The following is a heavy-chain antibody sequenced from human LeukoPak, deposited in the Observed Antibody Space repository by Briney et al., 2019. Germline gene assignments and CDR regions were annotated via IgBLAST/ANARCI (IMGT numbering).Heavy chain of an antibody. V-gene: IGHV4-59*08. Sequence: SETLSLTCTVSGDSIGTYYWSWIRQPPGKGLEWMGYVYHSGSTNYNPSVKSRVIISVDTSKNQFSLKLSSLTAADTAVYYCARWGYSGRDYWSFDLWGRGTPVTVSS. D-gene: IGHD5-12*01. CDR1: GDSIGTYY. CDR3: ARWGYSGRDYWSFDL. J-gene: IGHJ2*01. CDR2: VYHSGST.